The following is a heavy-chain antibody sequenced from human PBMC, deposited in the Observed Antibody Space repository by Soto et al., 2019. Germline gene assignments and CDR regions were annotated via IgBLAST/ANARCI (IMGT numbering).Heavy chain of an antibody. CDR3: ARGALGYCSGGSCYLDFDY. J-gene: IGHJ4*02. CDR2: ISAYNGNT. Sequence: QVQLVQSGAEVKKPGASVKVSCKASGYTFTSYGISWVRQAPGQGLEWMGWISAYNGNTNYAQELQGRVTMTTDTSTSTAYMELRTLRSDDTAVYYCARGALGYCSGGSCYLDFDYWGQGTLVTVSS. CDR1: GYTFTSYG. D-gene: IGHD2-15*01. V-gene: IGHV1-18*01.